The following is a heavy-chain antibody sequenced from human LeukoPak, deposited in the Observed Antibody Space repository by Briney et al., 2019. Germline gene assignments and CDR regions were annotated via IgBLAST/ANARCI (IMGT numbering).Heavy chain of an antibody. Sequence: PGGSLRLSCAASGFTFSSYTMGWVRQAPGRGLEGVSEINDSGGNTYYARSVKGRFTISRDNSKNTVYLQMNSLRAEDTAVYYCAKERRDGYPDLDYWGQGTLVTVSS. CDR1: GFTFSSYT. D-gene: IGHD6-25*01. CDR3: AKERRDGYPDLDY. J-gene: IGHJ4*02. V-gene: IGHV3-23*01. CDR2: INDSGGNT.